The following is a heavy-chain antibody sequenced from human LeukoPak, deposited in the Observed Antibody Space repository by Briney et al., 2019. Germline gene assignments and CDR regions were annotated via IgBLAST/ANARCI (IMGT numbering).Heavy chain of an antibody. CDR2: VNPSGGRT. Sequence: ASVKVSCKASGYTFTNYYIHWVRQAPGQGLEWMGMVNPSGGRTTYAKKFQGRVTMTRDTSTNTVYTELSSLRSDDTAVYYCARDYYGGHNLYNFDLWGQGTRVIVSS. CDR1: GYTFTNYY. CDR3: ARDYYGGHNLYNFDL. J-gene: IGHJ4*02. V-gene: IGHV1-46*01. D-gene: IGHD3-10*01.